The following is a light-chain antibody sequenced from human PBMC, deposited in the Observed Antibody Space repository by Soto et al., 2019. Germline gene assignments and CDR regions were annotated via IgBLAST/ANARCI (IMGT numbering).Light chain of an antibody. CDR1: QSVSSY. CDR3: QQRSNWHALT. Sequence: EIVLTQSPATLSLSAGERATLSCRASQSVSSYLAWYQQKPGQAPRLLIYDASNRATGIPARFSGSGSGTDFTLTISSLEPEDFAVYYCQQRSNWHALTFGGGTKVDIK. CDR2: DAS. V-gene: IGKV3-11*01. J-gene: IGKJ4*01.